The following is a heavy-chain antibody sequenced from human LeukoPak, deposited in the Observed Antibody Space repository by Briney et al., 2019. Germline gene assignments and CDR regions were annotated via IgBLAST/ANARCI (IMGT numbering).Heavy chain of an antibody. CDR3: AKDGGRGYSGYDYFFDY. D-gene: IGHD5-12*01. CDR2: ISWNSGSI. V-gene: IGHV3-9*03. Sequence: GGSLRLSCAASGFTFDDYAMHWVRQAPGKGLEWVSGISWNSGSIGYADSVKGRFTISRDNAKNSLYLRMNSLRAEDMALYYCAKDGGRGYSGYDYFFDYWGQGTLVTVSS. CDR1: GFTFDDYA. J-gene: IGHJ4*02.